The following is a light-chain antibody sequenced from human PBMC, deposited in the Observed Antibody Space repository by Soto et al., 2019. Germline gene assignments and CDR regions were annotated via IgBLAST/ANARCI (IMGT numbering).Light chain of an antibody. CDR2: RSS. CDR3: QQYGSLIT. Sequence: VLTQSPATLSLSPGETATLPCRPSQFLSSTYLAWYQQKPGQALRLLIYRSSSRATGIPDRFSGTGSGTDFTLTISRLEPEDSAVYYCQQYGSLITFGQGTRLEI. CDR1: QFLSSTY. J-gene: IGKJ5*01. V-gene: IGKV3-20*01.